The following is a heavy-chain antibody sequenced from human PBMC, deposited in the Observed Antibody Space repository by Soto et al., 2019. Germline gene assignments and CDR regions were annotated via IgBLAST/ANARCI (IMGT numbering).Heavy chain of an antibody. J-gene: IGHJ4*02. V-gene: IGHV1-2*02. CDR1: GYTFTGYY. D-gene: IGHD1-26*01. CDR2: INPNSGGT. CDR3: ARDQAGRNDY. Sequence: QVQLVQSGAEVKKPGASVKVSCKASGYTFTGYYMHWVREAPGQGLEWMGWINPNSGGTSYAQKCQGRVTMTRDTSISTAYMELSSLKSDDTAVYYCARDQAGRNDYWGQGTLVTVSS.